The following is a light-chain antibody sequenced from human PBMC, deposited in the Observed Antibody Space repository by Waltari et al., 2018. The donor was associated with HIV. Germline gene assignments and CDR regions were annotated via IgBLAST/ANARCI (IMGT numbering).Light chain of an antibody. J-gene: IGLJ3*02. Sequence: QSALTQPASLSGSPGPSVTITCPGLTSDIASIIHVSLYHQHPGKVPKLVIFGVTNRASEISDRFSGSRSGDTASLIISGLQSEDEAHYYCSSYSTSGFLLFGGGTKLTVL. V-gene: IGLV2-14*01. CDR2: GVT. CDR3: SSYSTSGFLL. CDR1: TSDIASIIH.